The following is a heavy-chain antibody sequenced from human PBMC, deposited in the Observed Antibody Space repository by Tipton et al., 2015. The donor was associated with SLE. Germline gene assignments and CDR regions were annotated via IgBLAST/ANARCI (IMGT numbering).Heavy chain of an antibody. Sequence: QLVQSGGEVKEPGASVKVSCKASGYTFTSYGISWVRQAPGQGLEWLGWINTITGSPTYAQGFTGRFVLSLDTSVSTAYLQISSLKADDTALYYCARGVGADGDGMDVWGQGTTVTVSS. V-gene: IGHV7-4-1*02. D-gene: IGHD3-10*01. CDR1: GYTFTSYG. CDR2: INTITGSP. CDR3: ARGVGADGDGMDV. J-gene: IGHJ6*02.